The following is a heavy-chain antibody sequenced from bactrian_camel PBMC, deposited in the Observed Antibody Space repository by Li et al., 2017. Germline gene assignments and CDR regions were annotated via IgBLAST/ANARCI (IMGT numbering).Heavy chain of an antibody. V-gene: IGHV3S42*01. CDR1: GFIFRTTD. CDR3: ATGLPTRGPNGDSWSYRPGT. J-gene: IGHJ4*01. CDR2: INSGGGIP. Sequence: DVQLVESGGGLVQPGGSLMLSCAASGFIFRTTDMSWVRQAPGKELVWISGINSGGGIPSYSNSVKGRFTISRDNVKNMLYLQMNSVKPEDTAAYYCATGLPTRGPNGDSWSYRPGTRGQGTQVTVS. D-gene: IGHD2*01.